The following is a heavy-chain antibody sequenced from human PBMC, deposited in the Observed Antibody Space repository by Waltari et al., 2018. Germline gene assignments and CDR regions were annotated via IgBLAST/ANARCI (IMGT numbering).Heavy chain of an antibody. CDR1: GFTFSSYG. Sequence: QVQLVESGGGVVQPGRSLRLSCAASGFTFSSYGMHWVRQAPGKGREWVAVISYDGSNKYYADSVKGRFTISRDNSKNTLYLQMNSRRAEDTAVYYCAKAGRAATQYFQHWGQGTLVTVSS. D-gene: IGHD2-15*01. V-gene: IGHV3-30*18. J-gene: IGHJ1*01. CDR3: AKAGRAATQYFQH. CDR2: ISYDGSNK.